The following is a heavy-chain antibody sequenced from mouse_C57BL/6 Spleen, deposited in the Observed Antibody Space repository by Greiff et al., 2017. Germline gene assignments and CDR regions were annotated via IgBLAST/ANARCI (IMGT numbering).Heavy chain of an antibody. V-gene: IGHV1-64*01. Sequence: VQLQQPGAELVKPGASVKLSCKASGYTFTSYWMHWVKQRPGQGLEWIGMIHPTSGSTNYNEKFKSKATLTVDKSSSTAYMQLSSLTSEYSAVYYCARELGREGYYFDYWGQGTTLTVSS. CDR2: IHPTSGST. J-gene: IGHJ2*01. CDR1: GYTFTSYW. CDR3: ARELGREGYYFDY. D-gene: IGHD4-1*01.